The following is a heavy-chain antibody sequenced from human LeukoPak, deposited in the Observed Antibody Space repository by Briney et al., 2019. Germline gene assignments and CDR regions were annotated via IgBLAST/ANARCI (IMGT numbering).Heavy chain of an antibody. D-gene: IGHD6-13*01. CDR1: GFTFSSYG. CDR2: IWYDGSNK. J-gene: IGHJ4*02. Sequence: QPGRSLRLSCAASGFTFSSYGMHWVRQAPGKGLEWVAVIWYDGSNKYYADSVKGRFTISRDNSKNTLYLQMNSLRAEDTAVYYCARGVYEEDVNYWGQGTLVTVSS. V-gene: IGHV3-33*01. CDR3: ARGVYEEDVNY.